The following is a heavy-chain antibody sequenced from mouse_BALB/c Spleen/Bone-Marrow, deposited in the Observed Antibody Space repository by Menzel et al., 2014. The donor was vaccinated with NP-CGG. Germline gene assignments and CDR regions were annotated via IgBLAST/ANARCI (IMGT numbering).Heavy chain of an antibody. CDR1: GFTFNTYA. J-gene: IGHJ3*01. CDR2: IRSRSNKYAT. V-gene: IGHV10-1*02. Sequence: EVKLMESGGGLVQPTGSLTLSCAASGFTFNTYAMNWVRQAPGKGLEWVARIRSRSNKYATYYADSVKDRFTISRDDSQSMLYLQMNNLKTEDTAMYYCVRHGAAYWGQGTLVTVSA. CDR3: VRHGAAY.